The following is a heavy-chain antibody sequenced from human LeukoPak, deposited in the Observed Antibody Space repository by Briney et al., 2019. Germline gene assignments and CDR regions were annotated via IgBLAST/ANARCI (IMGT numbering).Heavy chain of an antibody. CDR3: ARAAVNLHPNHYYYMDV. CDR2: MNPYNGNT. Sequence: ASVKVSCKASGYTFTSYHINWVRQATGQGLEWMGWMNPYNGNTGYAQKSEGRVIMTRDTSISTAYLELSSLTSEDTAVYYCARAAVNLHPNHYYYMDVWGKGTTVTVSS. V-gene: IGHV1-8*01. J-gene: IGHJ6*03. CDR1: GYTFTSYH.